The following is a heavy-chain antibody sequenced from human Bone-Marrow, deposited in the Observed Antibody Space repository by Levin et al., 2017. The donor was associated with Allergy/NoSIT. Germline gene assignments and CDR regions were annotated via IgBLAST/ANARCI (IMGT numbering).Heavy chain of an antibody. V-gene: IGHV4-31*03. J-gene: IGHJ4*02. CDR2: IYYSGST. CDR1: GGSISSGGYY. D-gene: IGHD3-10*01. CDR3: ARERGAYYYGSGSYYNARYYFDY. Sequence: SETLSLTCTVSGGSISSGGYYWSWIRQHPGKGLEWIGYIYYSGSTYYNPSLKSRVTISVDTSKNQFSLKLSSVTAADTAVYYCARERGAYYYGSGSYYNARYYFDYWGQGTLVTVSS.